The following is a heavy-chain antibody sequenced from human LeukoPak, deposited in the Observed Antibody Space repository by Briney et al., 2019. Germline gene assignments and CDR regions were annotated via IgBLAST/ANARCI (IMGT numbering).Heavy chain of an antibody. J-gene: IGHJ4*02. D-gene: IGHD2-15*01. CDR2: ISGSGGST. CDR3: AKDIVVVVAATLLDY. V-gene: IGHV3-23*01. Sequence: AISGSGGSTYYADSVKGRFTISRDNSKNTLYLQMNSLRAEDTAVYYCAKDIVVVVAATLLDYWGQGTLVTVSS.